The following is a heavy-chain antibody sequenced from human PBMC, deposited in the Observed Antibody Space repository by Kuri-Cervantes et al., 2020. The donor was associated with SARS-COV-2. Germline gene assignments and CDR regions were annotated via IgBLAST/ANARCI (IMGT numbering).Heavy chain of an antibody. CDR2: IVVGSGNT. Sequence: SVNVSCQASGFTLTSSAVQWVRQARGQRLEWIGWIVVGSGNTNYAQKFQERVTITRDMSTSTAYMELSSLRSEDTAVYYCAADYGGNTYYYYYGMDVWGQGTTVTVSS. CDR1: GFTLTSSA. CDR3: AADYGGNTYYYYYGMDV. D-gene: IGHD4-23*01. J-gene: IGHJ6*02. V-gene: IGHV1-58*01.